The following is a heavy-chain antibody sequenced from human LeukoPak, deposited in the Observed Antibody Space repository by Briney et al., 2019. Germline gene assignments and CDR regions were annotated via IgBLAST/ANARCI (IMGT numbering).Heavy chain of an antibody. CDR1: GLTFSTYW. CDR2: IKQDGSEE. V-gene: IGHV3-7*04. Sequence: PGGSLRLSCVDSGLTFSTYWMSWVRQAPGKGLEWVANIKQDGSEEHYVDSVKGRFTISRDNAKNSLYLQMNSLRAEDTAVYYCARARVMAFDMCGQGTMVTVSS. J-gene: IGHJ3*02. CDR3: ARARVMAFDM.